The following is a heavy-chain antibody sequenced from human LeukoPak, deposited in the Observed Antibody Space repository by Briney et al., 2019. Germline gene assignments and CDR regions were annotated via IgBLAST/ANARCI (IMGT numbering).Heavy chain of an antibody. V-gene: IGHV4-61*02. CDR1: GGSISSGSYY. Sequence: SETLSLTCTVSGGSISSGSYYWSWIRQPAGKGLEWIGRIYTSGSTNYNPSLKSRVTTSVDTSKNQFSLKLSSVTAADTAVYYCARARSRNWFDPWGQGTLVTVSS. CDR3: ARARSRNWFDP. CDR2: IYTSGST. J-gene: IGHJ5*02.